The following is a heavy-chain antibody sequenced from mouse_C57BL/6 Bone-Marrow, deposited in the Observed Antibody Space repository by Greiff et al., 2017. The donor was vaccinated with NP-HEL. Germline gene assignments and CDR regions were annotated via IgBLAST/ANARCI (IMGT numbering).Heavy chain of an antibody. CDR1: GYAFSSSW. V-gene: IGHV1-82*01. CDR2: IYPGDGDT. Sequence: VQLQQSGPELVKPGASVKISCKASGYAFSSSWMNWVKQRPGKGLEWIGRIYPGDGDTNYNGKFKGKATLTADKSSSTAYMQLSSLTSEDSAVYFCGDLTPFAYWGQGTLVTVSA. CDR3: GDLTPFAY. J-gene: IGHJ3*01.